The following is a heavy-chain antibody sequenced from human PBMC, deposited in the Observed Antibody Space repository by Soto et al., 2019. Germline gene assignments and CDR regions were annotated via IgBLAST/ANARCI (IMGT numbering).Heavy chain of an antibody. V-gene: IGHV4-39*01. Sequence: SETLSLTCTVSGGSISSSSYYWGWIRQPPGKRLEWIGSIYYSGSTYYNPSLKSRVTISVDTSKNQFSLKLSSVTAADTAVYYCASPTGTTDYYYGMDVWAKGPRSPSP. D-gene: IGHD1-1*01. CDR2: IYYSGST. CDR1: GGSISSSSYY. J-gene: IGHJ6*02. CDR3: ASPTGTTDYYYGMDV.